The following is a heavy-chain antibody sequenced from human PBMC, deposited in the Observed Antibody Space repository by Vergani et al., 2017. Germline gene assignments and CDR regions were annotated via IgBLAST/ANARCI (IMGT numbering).Heavy chain of an antibody. CDR1: GFTFSSYA. D-gene: IGHD3-16*02. V-gene: IGHV3-30-3*01. CDR2: ISYDGSNK. Sequence: QVQLVESGGGVVQPGRSLRLSCAASGFTFSSYAMHWVRQAPGKGLEWVAVISYDGSNKYYADSVKGRFTISRDNSKNTLYLQMNSLRAEDTAVYYCAREGAPYDYVWGSFRSPWYYYYXMDVWGKGTTVTVSS. CDR3: AREGAPYDYVWGSFRSPWYYYYXMDV. J-gene: IGHJ6*03.